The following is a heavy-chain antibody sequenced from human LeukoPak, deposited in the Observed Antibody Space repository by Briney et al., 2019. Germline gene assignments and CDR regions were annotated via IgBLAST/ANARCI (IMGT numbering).Heavy chain of an antibody. J-gene: IGHJ4*02. D-gene: IGHD2-15*01. CDR1: RFTFNTYA. Sequence: GGSLRLSCAASRFTFNTYAVNWVRQAPGKGLEWVSAISGNGDTTYYADSVRGRFTISRDNSKNTLHLQMNSLRAEDTAVYYCARVKRDCSGGSCYSYDYWGQGTLVTVSS. V-gene: IGHV3-23*01. CDR2: ISGNGDTT. CDR3: ARVKRDCSGGSCYSYDY.